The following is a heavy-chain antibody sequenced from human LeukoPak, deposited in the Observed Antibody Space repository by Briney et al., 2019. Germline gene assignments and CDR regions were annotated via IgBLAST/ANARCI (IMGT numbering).Heavy chain of an antibody. Sequence: PSETLSLTCTVSGGSISGYHWSWIRQSPGTGLEWIGYINYSGNTRYKPSLRSRVTISVDTSKNQFSLNVNSVTAADTAVYYCARTSDYDTIGYYLDYWGQGVLATVSS. CDR3: ARTSDYDTIGYYLDY. CDR1: GGSISGYH. V-gene: IGHV4-59*01. D-gene: IGHD3-22*01. J-gene: IGHJ4*02. CDR2: INYSGNT.